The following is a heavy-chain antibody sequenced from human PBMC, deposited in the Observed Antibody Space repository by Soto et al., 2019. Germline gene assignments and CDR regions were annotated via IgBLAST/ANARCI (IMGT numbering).Heavy chain of an antibody. V-gene: IGHV4-61*01. CDR3: ARVYWGYWYFDL. CDR1: GGSVSSASYY. J-gene: IGHJ2*01. CDR2: IFYRGST. D-gene: IGHD7-27*01. Sequence: QVQLQESGPGLVKPSETLSLTCTVSGGSVSSASYYWSWVRQPPGKGLEWIASIFYRGSTSNNPSLRGGVTISLETSKTQFSLKLGYVTAADTAVYYCARVYWGYWYFDLWGRGTLVTVSS.